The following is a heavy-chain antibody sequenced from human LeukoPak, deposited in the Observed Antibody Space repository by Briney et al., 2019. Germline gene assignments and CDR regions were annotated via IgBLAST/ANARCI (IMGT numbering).Heavy chain of an antibody. Sequence: ASVKVSCKASGYTFTSYGISWVRQAPGQGLEWMGWISAYNGNTDYAQKLQGRVTMTTDTSTSTAYMELRSLRSDDTAVYYCAKKGEGDTAMDYWGQGTLVTVSS. D-gene: IGHD5-18*01. J-gene: IGHJ4*02. CDR2: ISAYNGNT. V-gene: IGHV1-18*01. CDR3: AKKGEGDTAMDY. CDR1: GYTFTSYG.